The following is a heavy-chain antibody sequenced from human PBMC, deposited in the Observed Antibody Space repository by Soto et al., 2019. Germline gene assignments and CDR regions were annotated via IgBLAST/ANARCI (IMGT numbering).Heavy chain of an antibody. CDR1: GGTFSSYT. CDR2: IIPILGVA. Sequence: GASVKVSCKASGGTFSSYTISWVRQAPGQGLEWMGRIIPILGVANYAQKFQGRVTITADKSTSTAYMELSSLRSEDTAVYYCARELNMGGYCSGGSCYFTFDYWGQGTLVTVSS. J-gene: IGHJ4*02. V-gene: IGHV1-69*04. D-gene: IGHD2-15*01. CDR3: ARELNMGGYCSGGSCYFTFDY.